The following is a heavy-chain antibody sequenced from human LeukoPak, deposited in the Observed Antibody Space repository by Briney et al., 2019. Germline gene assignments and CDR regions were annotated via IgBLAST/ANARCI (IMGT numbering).Heavy chain of an antibody. CDR1: GGSISNYY. Sequence: PSETLSLTCTVSGGSISNYYWSWIRQPPGKGLEWIGYISYSGSTISNPSLKSRVTISVDTSKNQFSLKLSSVTAADTAVHYCARDRSGITMVRGVMRFDPWGQGTLVTVSS. CDR3: ARDRSGITMVRGVMRFDP. CDR2: ISYSGST. D-gene: IGHD3-10*01. J-gene: IGHJ5*02. V-gene: IGHV4-59*12.